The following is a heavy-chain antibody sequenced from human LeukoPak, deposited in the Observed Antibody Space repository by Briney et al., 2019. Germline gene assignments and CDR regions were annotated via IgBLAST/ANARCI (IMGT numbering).Heavy chain of an antibody. Sequence: ASVKVSCKASGNTFTGYYIHWVRQAPGQGLEWMGWINPKSGGTNYAQRFQGRITMTRDTSISTAYVELSRLRSDDTAVYFCVREKGEYHSDSSEFPDYFQYWGQGTLVTVSS. V-gene: IGHV1-2*02. CDR3: VREKGEYHSDSSEFPDYFQY. CDR1: GNTFTGYY. CDR2: INPKSGGT. J-gene: IGHJ1*01. D-gene: IGHD3-22*01.